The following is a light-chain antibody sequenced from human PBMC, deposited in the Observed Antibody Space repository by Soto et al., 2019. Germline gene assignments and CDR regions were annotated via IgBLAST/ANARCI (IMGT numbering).Light chain of an antibody. CDR3: QQYNKWPIT. V-gene: IGKV3-15*01. CDR1: QSVSRD. Sequence: EIVLTRSRSTLCVSPGHSPSLSYRASQSVSRDLAWYQQKPGQAPRLLIYDTSTRDTGFPARFSGGGSGTEFTLTISSLKSEDSEFYYCQQYNKWPITFGQGTRLEIK. J-gene: IGKJ5*01. CDR2: DTS.